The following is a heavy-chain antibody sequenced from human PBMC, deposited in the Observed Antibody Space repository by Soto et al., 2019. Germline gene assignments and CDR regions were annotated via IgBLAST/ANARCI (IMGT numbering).Heavy chain of an antibody. V-gene: IGHV1-8*01. CDR1: GYTFTSYD. J-gene: IGHJ5*02. CDR2: MNPNSGNT. D-gene: IGHD2-2*01. CDR3: ARDLGYCISTSCYGWFDP. Sequence: ASVKVSCKASGYTFTSYDINWVRQATGQGLEWMGWMNPNSGNTGYAQKFQGRVTITADESTSTAYMELSSLRSEDTAVYYCARDLGYCISTSCYGWFDPWGQGTLVTVSS.